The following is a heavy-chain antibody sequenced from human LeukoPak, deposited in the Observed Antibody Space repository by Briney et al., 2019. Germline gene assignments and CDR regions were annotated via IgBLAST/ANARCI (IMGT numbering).Heavy chain of an antibody. V-gene: IGHV3-23*01. CDR3: AKSGVPAAIGHFYYYGLDV. Sequence: GGSLRLSCAASGFSFNNYAMNWVRQGPGKGLEWVSTISAGGGNTYYANSVKGRFTISGDNSKNTLYLQMNSLRAEDTAVYYCAKSGVPAAIGHFYYYGLDVWGQGTTVTVSS. CDR1: GFSFNNYA. CDR2: ISAGGGNT. J-gene: IGHJ6*02. D-gene: IGHD2-2*02.